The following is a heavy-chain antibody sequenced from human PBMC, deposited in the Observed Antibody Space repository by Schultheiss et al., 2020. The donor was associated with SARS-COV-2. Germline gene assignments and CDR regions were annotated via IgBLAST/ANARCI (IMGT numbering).Heavy chain of an antibody. CDR1: GFTFSSYG. Sequence: GGSLRLSCAASGFTFSSYGMHWVRQAPGKGLEWVAVIWYDGSNKYYADSVKGRFTISRDNSKNTLYLQMNSLRAEDTAVYYCAKEGGSSSWGPDYWGQGTLVTVSS. V-gene: IGHV3-30*02. J-gene: IGHJ4*02. CDR2: IWYDGSNK. CDR3: AKEGGSSSWGPDY. D-gene: IGHD6-13*01.